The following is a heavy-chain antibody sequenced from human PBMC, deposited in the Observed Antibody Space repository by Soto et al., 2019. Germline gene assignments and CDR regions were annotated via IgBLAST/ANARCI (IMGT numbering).Heavy chain of an antibody. D-gene: IGHD5-18*01. CDR1: GGTFSSYN. CDR3: GLWLSVADRRFVH. CDR2: IIPILGIA. J-gene: IGHJ4*02. V-gene: IGHV1-69*02. Sequence: SVKCSCNASGGTFSSYNISCGRQAPGQRLEWMGRIIPILGIANYAQKFQGRVTITADKSTSTSYLELSSLRSEDTAVYYCGLWLSVADRRFVHWGPGNLVTV.